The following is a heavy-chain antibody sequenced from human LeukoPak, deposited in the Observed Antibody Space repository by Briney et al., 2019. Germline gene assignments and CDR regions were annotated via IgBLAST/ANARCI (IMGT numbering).Heavy chain of an antibody. CDR1: GYTFTGYG. CDR2: ISAYNGNT. J-gene: IGHJ4*02. D-gene: IGHD6-19*01. Sequence: ASVKVSCKASGYTFTGYGISWVRQAPGQGLEWMGWISAYNGNTNYAQKLQGRVTMTTDTSTSTAYMELRSLRSDDTAVYYCARDAHFVTGIAVAGTSDYWGQGTLVTVSS. CDR3: ARDAHFVTGIAVAGTSDY. V-gene: IGHV1-18*01.